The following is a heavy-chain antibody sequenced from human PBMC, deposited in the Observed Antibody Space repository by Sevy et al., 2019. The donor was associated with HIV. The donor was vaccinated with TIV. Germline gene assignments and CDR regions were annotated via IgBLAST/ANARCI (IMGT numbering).Heavy chain of an antibody. CDR3: AREGCSKPHDY. J-gene: IGHJ4*02. V-gene: IGHV3-23*01. D-gene: IGHD2-2*01. CDR2: LSFACGRI. Sequence: GGSLRLSCVASGFTFSKYSMSWVRQTPGKGLEWVSTLSFACGRIKYADSVKGRLTMSRDDSRNTFYLQMDSLRAEDTAIYCCAREGCSKPHDYWGQGTLVTVSS. CDR1: GFTFSKYS.